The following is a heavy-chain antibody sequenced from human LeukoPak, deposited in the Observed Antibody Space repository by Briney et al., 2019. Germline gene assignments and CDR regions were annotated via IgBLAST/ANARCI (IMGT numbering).Heavy chain of an antibody. Sequence: GGSLRLSCAASGFTFSNYYMHWVRQAPGKGLVWVSRINGVGSDTIYADSVKGRFTISRDNAKNTVYLQMNSLRAEDTALYYCVRDWDHYDFDYWGQGTLVTISS. CDR3: VRDWDHYDFDY. D-gene: IGHD3-3*01. V-gene: IGHV3-74*01. CDR1: GFTFSNYY. CDR2: INGVGSDT. J-gene: IGHJ4*02.